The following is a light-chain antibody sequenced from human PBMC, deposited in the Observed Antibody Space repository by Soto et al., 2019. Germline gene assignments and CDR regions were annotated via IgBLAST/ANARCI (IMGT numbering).Light chain of an antibody. V-gene: IGLV2-14*01. J-gene: IGLJ2*01. CDR1: SSDVGSYNY. CDR2: DVG. CDR3: SSYTNSSTVV. Sequence: QSALTQPASVSGSPGQSITISCTGTSSDVGSYNYVSLYQQYPGKAPKLMIYDVGNRPSGVSNRFSGSKSGNTASLTISGLQAEDEADYYCSSYTNSSTVVFGGGTKLTVL.